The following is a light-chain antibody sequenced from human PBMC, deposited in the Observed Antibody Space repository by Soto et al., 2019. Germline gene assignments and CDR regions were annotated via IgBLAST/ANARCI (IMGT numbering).Light chain of an antibody. V-gene: IGLV2-14*01. CDR3: SSFASTNTWV. CDR2: EVS. CDR1: SSDVGGYDH. Sequence: QSALTQPASVSGSPGQSITISCTGTSSDVGGYDHVSWYQQYPGKAPKLIIYEVSNRPSGLSNRFSGSKSGNTASLTISGLQAEDEADYYCSSFASTNTWVFGGGTKVTVL. J-gene: IGLJ3*02.